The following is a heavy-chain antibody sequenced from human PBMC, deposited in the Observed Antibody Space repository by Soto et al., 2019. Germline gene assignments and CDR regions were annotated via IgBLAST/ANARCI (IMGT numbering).Heavy chain of an antibody. CDR3: ARDLLPVYYYYYGMDV. Sequence: PGGSLRLSCAASGFTFSSYEMNWVRQAPGKGLEWVSYISSSGSTIYYADSVKGRFTISRDNAKNSLYLQMNSLRAEDTAVYYCARDLLPVYYYYYGMDVWGQGTTVTVSS. J-gene: IGHJ6*02. CDR2: ISSSGSTI. CDR1: GFTFSSYE. V-gene: IGHV3-48*03.